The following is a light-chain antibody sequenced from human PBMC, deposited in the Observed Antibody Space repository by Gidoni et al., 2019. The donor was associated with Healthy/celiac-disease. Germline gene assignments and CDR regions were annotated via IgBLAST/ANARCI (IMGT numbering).Light chain of an antibody. V-gene: IGKV3-20*01. CDR3: QQYGSSPRT. Sequence: IVLPQSPGTLSLYPGERATLSCRASQSVSGSYLAWYQQKTGQAPRLLIYGASSRATGIPDRFSGSGSGTDFTLTISRLEPEDFAVYYCQQYGSSPRTFGQGTKLEIK. J-gene: IGKJ2*01. CDR2: GAS. CDR1: QSVSGSY.